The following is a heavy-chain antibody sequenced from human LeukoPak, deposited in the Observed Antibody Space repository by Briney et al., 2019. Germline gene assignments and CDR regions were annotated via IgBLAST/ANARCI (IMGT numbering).Heavy chain of an antibody. CDR2: IKQDGSET. D-gene: IGHD1-26*01. V-gene: IGHV3-7*04. CDR3: ARDGWELRPS. Sequence: PGGSLRLSCAASGFTFSSYWMSWVRLAPGKGLEWVANIKQDGSETYYVDSVKGRFTISRDNAKNSLYLQMSSLRAEDTAVYYCARDGWELRPSGGQGTLVTVSS. CDR1: GFTFSSYW. J-gene: IGHJ4*02.